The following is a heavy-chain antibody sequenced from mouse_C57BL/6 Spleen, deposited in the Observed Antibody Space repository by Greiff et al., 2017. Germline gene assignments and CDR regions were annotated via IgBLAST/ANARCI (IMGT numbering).Heavy chain of an antibody. CDR2: ISSGGSYT. J-gene: IGHJ4*01. V-gene: IGHV5-6*01. D-gene: IGHD1-1*01. Sequence: EVKVVESGGDLVKPGGSLKLSCAASGFTFSSYGMSWVRQTPDKRLEWVATISSGGSYTYYPDSVKGRFTISRDNAKNTLYLQMSSLKSEDTAMYYCARQRDYYGSSLDYAMDYWGQGTSVTVSS. CDR3: ARQRDYYGSSLDYAMDY. CDR1: GFTFSSYG.